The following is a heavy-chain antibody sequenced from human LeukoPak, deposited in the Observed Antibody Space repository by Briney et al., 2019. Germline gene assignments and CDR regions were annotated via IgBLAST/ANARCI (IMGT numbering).Heavy chain of an antibody. D-gene: IGHD5-12*01. CDR1: GFTFSSYS. Sequence: GGSLRLSCAASGFTFSSYSMNWVRQAPGKWLEWVSSISSSSYIYYADSVKGRFTISRDNAKNSLYLQMHRLRAEDTAVYYCAREASGYDLGAFDYWGQGTLVTVSS. J-gene: IGHJ4*02. V-gene: IGHV3-21*01. CDR2: ISSSSYI. CDR3: AREASGYDLGAFDY.